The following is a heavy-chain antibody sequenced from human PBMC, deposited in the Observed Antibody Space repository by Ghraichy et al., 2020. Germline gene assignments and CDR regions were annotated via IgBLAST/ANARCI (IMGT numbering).Heavy chain of an antibody. D-gene: IGHD6-25*01. Sequence: SETLSLTCTVSGGSISSYYWSWIRQPPGKGLEWIGYIYYSGSTNHNPSLKSRVTISVDTSKNQFSLKLSSVTAADTAVYYCARGQVRIAASMDVWGQGTTVTVSS. CDR2: IYYSGST. V-gene: IGHV4-59*01. CDR1: GGSISSYY. J-gene: IGHJ6*02. CDR3: ARGQVRIAASMDV.